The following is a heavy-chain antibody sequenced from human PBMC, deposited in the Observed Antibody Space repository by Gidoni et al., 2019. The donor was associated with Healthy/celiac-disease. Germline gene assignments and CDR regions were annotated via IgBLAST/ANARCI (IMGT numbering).Heavy chain of an antibody. V-gene: IGHV4-59*01. Sequence: QVQLQESGPGLVKPSETLSLTCTVSVGSISSYYWSWIRQPPGKGLEWIGYIYYSGSTNYNPSLKSRVTISVDTSKNQFSLKLSSVIAADTAVYYCARGVTALWGQGTLVTVSS. CDR3: ARGVTAL. CDR2: IYYSGST. J-gene: IGHJ4*02. CDR1: VGSISSYY.